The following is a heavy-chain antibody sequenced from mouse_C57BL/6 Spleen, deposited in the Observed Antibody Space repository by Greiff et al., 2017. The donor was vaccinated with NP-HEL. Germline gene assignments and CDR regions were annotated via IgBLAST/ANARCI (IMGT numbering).Heavy chain of an antibody. V-gene: IGHV1-80*01. J-gene: IGHJ2*01. CDR1: GYAFSSYW. D-gene: IGHD1-1*01. Sequence: QVHVKQSGAELVKPGASVKISCKASGYAFSSYWMNWVKQRPGKGLEWIGQIYPGDGDTNYNGKFKGKATLTADKSSSTAYMQLSSLTSEDSAVYFCARYYYGSLDYWGQGTTLTVSS. CDR2: IYPGDGDT. CDR3: ARYYYGSLDY.